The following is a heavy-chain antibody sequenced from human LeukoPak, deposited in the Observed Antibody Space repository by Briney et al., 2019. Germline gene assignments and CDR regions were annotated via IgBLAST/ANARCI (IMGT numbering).Heavy chain of an antibody. Sequence: SETLSLTCTVSGGSISSYYWSWIRQPPGKGLEWIGYIYSSGSTNYNPSLKSRLTISVDASKNQFSLKLTSVTAADTAVYYCARAVKIEYRYYYGMDVWGQGTTVTVSS. CDR2: IYSSGST. V-gene: IGHV4-59*01. CDR3: ARAVKIEYRYYYGMDV. CDR1: GGSISSYY. J-gene: IGHJ6*02. D-gene: IGHD2-2*01.